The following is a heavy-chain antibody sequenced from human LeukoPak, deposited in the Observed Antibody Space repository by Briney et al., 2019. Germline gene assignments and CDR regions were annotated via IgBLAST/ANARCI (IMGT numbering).Heavy chain of an antibody. J-gene: IGHJ6*02. V-gene: IGHV1-18*01. D-gene: IGHD2-15*01. CDR3: ARAPGYCSGGSCSLYYYYGMDV. Sequence: ASVKVSCKVSGYTLTELSMHWVRQAPGKGLEWMGWISAYNGNTNYEQKLQGRVTMTTDTSTSTAYMELRSLRSDDTAVYYCARAPGYCSGGSCSLYYYYGMDVWGQGTTVTVSS. CDR2: ISAYNGNT. CDR1: GYTLTELS.